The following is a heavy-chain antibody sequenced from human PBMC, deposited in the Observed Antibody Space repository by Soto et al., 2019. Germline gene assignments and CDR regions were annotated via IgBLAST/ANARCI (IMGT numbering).Heavy chain of an antibody. Sequence: GASVKVSCKASGYTFTGYYMHWVRQAPGQGLEWMGWINPNSGGTNYAQKFQGRVTMTRNTSISTAYMELSRLRSDDTAVYYCARVPYGRHYGMDVWGQGTTVTVSS. CDR3: ARVPYGRHYGMDV. CDR1: GYTFTGYY. D-gene: IGHD4-17*01. CDR2: INPNSGGT. J-gene: IGHJ6*02. V-gene: IGHV1-2*02.